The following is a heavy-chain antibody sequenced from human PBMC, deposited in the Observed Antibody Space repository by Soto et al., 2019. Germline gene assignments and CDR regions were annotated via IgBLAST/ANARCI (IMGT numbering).Heavy chain of an antibody. CDR2: IKSKTDGGTT. J-gene: IGHJ6*02. CDR1: GFTFSNAW. CDR3: TTDRAPPAWYYYYGMDV. Sequence: EVQLVESGGGLVKPGGSLRLSCAASGFTFSNAWMNWVRQAPGKGLEWVGRIKSKTDGGTTDYAAPVKGRFTISRDDSKNTLYLQMNRLKTEDTAVYYCTTDRAPPAWYYYYGMDVWGQGTTVTVSS. V-gene: IGHV3-15*07.